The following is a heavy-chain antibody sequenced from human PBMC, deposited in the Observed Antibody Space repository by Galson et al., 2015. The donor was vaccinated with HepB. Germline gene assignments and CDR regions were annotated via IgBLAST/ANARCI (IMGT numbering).Heavy chain of an antibody. J-gene: IGHJ3*02. D-gene: IGHD3-3*02. V-gene: IGHV4-61*02. CDR3: ARDRITAVVGGAGGRAFDI. Sequence: TLSLTCTVSGGSVSDGNYYWSWIRQPAGKGLEWIGRIYFSGVTNDNPSFKSRVTMSLDKSKNQFSLNLSSVTAADTAVYYCARDRITAVVGGAGGRAFDIWGQGAMVTVSS. CDR1: GGSVSDGNYY. CDR2: IYFSGVT.